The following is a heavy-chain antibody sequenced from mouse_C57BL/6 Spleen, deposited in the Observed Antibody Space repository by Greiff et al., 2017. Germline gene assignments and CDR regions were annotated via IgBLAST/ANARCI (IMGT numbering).Heavy chain of an antibody. Sequence: VQLQQPGAELVRPGSSVKLSCTASGYTFTSYWMHWVKQRPIQGLEWIGNIDPSDSDTHYNQKFKDKATLTVDKSSCTAYMQLSSLTSEDAAVYYCAVGGNYVAMDYWGQGTSVTVSS. CDR3: AVGGNYVAMDY. V-gene: IGHV1-52*01. CDR2: IDPSDSDT. J-gene: IGHJ4*01. CDR1: GYTFTSYW. D-gene: IGHD1-1*01.